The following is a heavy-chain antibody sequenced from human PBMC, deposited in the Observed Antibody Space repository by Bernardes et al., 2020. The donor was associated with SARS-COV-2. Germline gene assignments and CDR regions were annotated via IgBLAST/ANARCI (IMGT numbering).Heavy chain of an antibody. V-gene: IGHV1-69*02. CDR1: GGTFSSYT. J-gene: IGHJ4*02. Sequence: SVKVSCKASGGTFSSYTISWVRQAPGQGLEWMGRIIPILDIANYAQKFQGRVTITADKSTSTAYMELSSLRSEDTAVYYCARGELSGSYYEDWGQGTLVTVSS. CDR3: ARGELSGSYYED. CDR2: IIPILDIA. D-gene: IGHD1-26*01.